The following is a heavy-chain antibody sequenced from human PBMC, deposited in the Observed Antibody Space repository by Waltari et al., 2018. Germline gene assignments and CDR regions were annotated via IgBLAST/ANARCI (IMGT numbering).Heavy chain of an antibody. CDR1: GGSISSGSYY. CDR3: ARSGVAVAGSIK. V-gene: IGHV4-61*09. CDR2: IYTSGST. J-gene: IGHJ4*02. Sequence: QVQLQESGPGLVKPSQTLSLTCTVSGGSISSGSYYWSWIRQPAGKGLEWIGHIYTSGSTNSNPSLKSRVTISVDTSKNQFSLKLSSVTAADTAVYYCARSGVAVAGSIKWGQGTLVTVSS. D-gene: IGHD6-19*01.